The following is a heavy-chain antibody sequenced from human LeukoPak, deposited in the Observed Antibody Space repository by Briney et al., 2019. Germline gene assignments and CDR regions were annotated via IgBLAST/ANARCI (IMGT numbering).Heavy chain of an antibody. CDR3: ARLQYGSGSYREGFDP. CDR2: INTNSGGT. J-gene: IGHJ5*02. V-gene: IGHV1-2*02. Sequence: ASVKVFCKASGYTFTGYYMHWVRQAAGQGLEWMGWINTNSGGTNYAQKFQGRLTMTRDTFISTAYMELSRLRSDDTAVYYCARLQYGSGSYREGFDPWGQGTLVTVSS. D-gene: IGHD3-10*01. CDR1: GYTFTGYY.